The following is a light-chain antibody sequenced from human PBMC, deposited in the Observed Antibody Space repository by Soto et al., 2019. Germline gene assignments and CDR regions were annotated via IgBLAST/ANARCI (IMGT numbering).Light chain of an antibody. J-gene: IGKJ1*01. CDR1: KNVGGD. CDR2: RTS. V-gene: IGKV3-15*01. CDR3: QEYNGRSS. Sequence: EGVTTQSPATLSVSPGERATLSCRASKNVGGDLAWYQQKPGQAPRLLIYRTSTRANGTPVRFSGSGSGTEFTLTISSLQSEGFAVYYCQEYNGRSSFGQGTKVEIK.